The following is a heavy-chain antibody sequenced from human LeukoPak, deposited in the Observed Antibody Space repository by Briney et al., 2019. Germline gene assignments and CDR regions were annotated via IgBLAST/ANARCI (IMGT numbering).Heavy chain of an antibody. Sequence: GGSLRLSCAASGFTFSDYYMSWIRQAPGKGLEWVSYISSSGSTIYYADSVKGRFTISRDNAKNSLYLQMNSLRAEDTAVYYCARDLYYGSGSNWFDPWGQGTLVTVSS. CDR3: ARDLYYGSGSNWFDP. D-gene: IGHD3-10*01. CDR1: GFTFSDYY. CDR2: ISSSGSTI. J-gene: IGHJ5*02. V-gene: IGHV3-11*01.